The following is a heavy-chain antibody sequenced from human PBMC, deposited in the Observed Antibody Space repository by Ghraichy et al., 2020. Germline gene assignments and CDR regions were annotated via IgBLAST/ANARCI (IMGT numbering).Heavy chain of an antibody. CDR1: GLMFSPNT. D-gene: IGHD6-19*01. Sequence: SLRLSCVASGLMFSPNTMNWVRQAPGKGLEWVSSISSSTRYIYYADSVKGRFTISRDNAQNSLYLQMNNLRAEDTAVYYCSRGGGAGTPVLYHMDVWGLGTTVTVSS. CDR3: SRGGGAGTPVLYHMDV. V-gene: IGHV3-21*01. CDR2: ISSSTRYI. J-gene: IGHJ6*02.